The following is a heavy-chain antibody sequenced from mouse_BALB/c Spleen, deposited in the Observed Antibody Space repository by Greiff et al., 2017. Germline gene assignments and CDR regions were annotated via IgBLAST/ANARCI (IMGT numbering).Heavy chain of an antibody. J-gene: IGHJ3*01. D-gene: IGHD1-1*01. V-gene: IGHV5-4*02. CDR3: ARGSRSSSFAY. CDR2: ISDGGSYT. Sequence: EVQRVESGGGLVKPGGSLKLSCAASGFTFSDYYMYWVRQTPEKRLEWVATISDGGSYTYYPDSVKGRFTISRDNAKNNLYLQMSSLKSEDTAMYYCARGSRSSSFAYWGQGTLVTVSA. CDR1: GFTFSDYY.